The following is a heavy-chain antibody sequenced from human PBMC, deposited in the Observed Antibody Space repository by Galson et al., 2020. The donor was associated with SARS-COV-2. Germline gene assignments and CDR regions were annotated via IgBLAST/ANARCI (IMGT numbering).Heavy chain of an antibody. CDR1: GGSISSGGYY. Sequence: ASETLSLTCTVSGGSISSGGYYWSWIRQHPGKGLEWIGYIYYSGSTYYNPSLKSRVTISVDTSKNQFSLKLSSVTAADTAVYYCARVQNSGSYYTEYYFDYWGQGTLVTVSS. J-gene: IGHJ4*02. V-gene: IGHV4-31*03. CDR3: ARVQNSGSYYTEYYFDY. D-gene: IGHD3-10*01. CDR2: IYYSGST.